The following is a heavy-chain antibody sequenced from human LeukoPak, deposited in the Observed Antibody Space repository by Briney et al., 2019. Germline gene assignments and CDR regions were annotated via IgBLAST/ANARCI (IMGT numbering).Heavy chain of an antibody. CDR2: FIPIFVTA. V-gene: IGHV1-69*01. CDR3: ARVEASPYYYGIDV. Sequence: KXSGGTFSSYAIRWGRQAPGEGLEWKGGFIPIFVTANYAQKFPGSVTITADESTSTAYMELSSLRSEDTALYYCARVEASPYYYGIDVCGKGTTVTVSS. J-gene: IGHJ6*04. CDR1: GGTFSSYA.